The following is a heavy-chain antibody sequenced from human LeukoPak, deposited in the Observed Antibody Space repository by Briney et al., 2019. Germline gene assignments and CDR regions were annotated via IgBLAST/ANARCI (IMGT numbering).Heavy chain of an antibody. Sequence: GGSLRLSCAASGFTVDSNYLSWVRQAPGKGLEWVSTIYTGGNTYYAASVKGRFTISRDFSKNTVFLHMNSLRAEDTAMYYCARGDDSGYYDYFDYWAREPWSPSPQ. CDR1: GFTVDSNY. CDR3: ARGDDSGYYDYFDY. J-gene: IGHJ4*02. CDR2: IYTGGNT. V-gene: IGHV3-53*01. D-gene: IGHD3-22*01.